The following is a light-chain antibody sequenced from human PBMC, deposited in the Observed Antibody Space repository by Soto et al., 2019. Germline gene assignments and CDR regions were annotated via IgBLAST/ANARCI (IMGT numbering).Light chain of an antibody. V-gene: IGLV2-14*01. CDR2: EVN. Sequence: QSALTQPASLSGSPGQSITISCTGTSSDIGAYDYVSWFQQHPGKAPKLMISEVNNRPSGVSNRFSGSKSGNTASLTISGLQAEDEADYYCCSYAGSSTLVLFGGGTKVTVL. CDR3: CSYAGSSTLVL. J-gene: IGLJ2*01. CDR1: SSDIGAYDY.